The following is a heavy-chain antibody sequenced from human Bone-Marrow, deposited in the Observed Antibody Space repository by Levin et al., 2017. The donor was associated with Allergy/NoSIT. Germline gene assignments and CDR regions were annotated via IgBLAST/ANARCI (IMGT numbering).Heavy chain of an antibody. Sequence: RSQTLSLTCAVSGDSISSSNWWSWVRQPPGKGLEWIGEIYHSGSTNYNPSLKSRVTISVDKSKNQFSLKLSSVTAADTAVYYCARDKIAAANSYYFDYWGQGTLVTVSS. CDR3: ARDKIAAANSYYFDY. CDR1: GDSISSSNW. CDR2: IYHSGST. J-gene: IGHJ4*02. V-gene: IGHV4-4*02. D-gene: IGHD6-13*01.